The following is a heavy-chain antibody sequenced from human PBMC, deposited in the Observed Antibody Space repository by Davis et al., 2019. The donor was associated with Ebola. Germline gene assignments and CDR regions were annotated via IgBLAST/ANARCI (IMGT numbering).Heavy chain of an antibody. CDR2: ISGSGGST. Sequence: GESLKISCAASGFTFSSYAISWVRQAPGKGLEWVSAISGSGGSTYYADSVKGRFTISRDNSKNTLYLQMNSLRAEDTAVYYCARVQWELSAYYYYYYGMDVWGQGTTVTVSS. D-gene: IGHD1-26*01. J-gene: IGHJ6*02. CDR1: GFTFSSYA. V-gene: IGHV3-23*01. CDR3: ARVQWELSAYYYYYYGMDV.